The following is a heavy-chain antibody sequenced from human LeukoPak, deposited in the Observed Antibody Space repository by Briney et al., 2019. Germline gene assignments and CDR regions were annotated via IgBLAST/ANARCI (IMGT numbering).Heavy chain of an antibody. V-gene: IGHV3-30*04. CDR2: TSYDGGNK. J-gene: IGHJ3*02. CDR1: GFTFSSYA. D-gene: IGHD6-6*01. Sequence: GGSLRLSCAASGFTFSSYAMHWVRQAPGKGLEWVAITSYDGGNKYYADSVKGRFTISRDNSKNTLYLQMNSLRAEDTAVYYCARDRASSSFPLGAFDIWGQGTMVTVSS. CDR3: ARDRASSSFPLGAFDI.